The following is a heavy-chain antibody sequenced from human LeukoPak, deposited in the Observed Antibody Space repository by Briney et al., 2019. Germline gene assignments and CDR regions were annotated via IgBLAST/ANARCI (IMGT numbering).Heavy chain of an antibody. D-gene: IGHD2-2*01. V-gene: IGHV3-11*01. J-gene: IGHJ4*02. CDR3: ARASRYCSSTSCTYYFDY. Sequence: PGGSLRLSFAASVFTFSYYYMSWIRQAPGKGLEWVLYISSSGSIIYYADSVKGRFTISRDNAKNTLYLQMNSLRAEDTAVYYCARASRYCSSTSCTYYFDYWGQGTLVTVSS. CDR2: ISSSGSII. CDR1: VFTFSYYY.